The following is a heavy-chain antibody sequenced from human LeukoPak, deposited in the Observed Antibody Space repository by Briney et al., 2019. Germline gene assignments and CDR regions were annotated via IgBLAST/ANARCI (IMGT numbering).Heavy chain of an antibody. V-gene: IGHV3-74*01. D-gene: IGHD3-22*01. J-gene: IGHJ5*02. Sequence: PGGSLRLSCAASGFTFSRYWMHWVRQAPGKGLVWVSRINSDGSSTNYADSVKGRFTISRDNAKNTLYLQMNSLRVEGTAVYYCASSSGGFNWLDPWGQGTLVTVSS. CDR1: GFTFSRYW. CDR2: INSDGSST. CDR3: ASSSGGFNWLDP.